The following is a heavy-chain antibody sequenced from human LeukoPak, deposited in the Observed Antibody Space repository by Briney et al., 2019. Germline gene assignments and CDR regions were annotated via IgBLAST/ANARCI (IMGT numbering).Heavy chain of an antibody. J-gene: IGHJ5*02. V-gene: IGHV1-69*04. CDR3: ARARWLNTCNWFDP. CDR2: IIPILGIA. D-gene: IGHD5-12*01. CDR1: GGTFSSYA. Sequence: SVKVSCKASGGTFSSYAISWVRQAPGQGLEWMGRIIPILGIANYAQKFQGRVTITADKSTSTAYMELSSLRSEDTAVYYCARARWLNTCNWFDPWGQGTLVTVSS.